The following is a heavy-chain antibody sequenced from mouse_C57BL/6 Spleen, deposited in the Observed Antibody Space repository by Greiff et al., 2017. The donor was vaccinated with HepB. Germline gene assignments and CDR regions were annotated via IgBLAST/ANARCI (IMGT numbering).Heavy chain of an antibody. CDR2: IYPGDGDT. J-gene: IGHJ4*01. CDR1: GYAFSSSW. Sequence: VKLQESGPELVKPGASVKISCKASGYAFSSSWMNWVKQRPGKGLEWIGRIYPGDGDTNYNGKFKGKATLTADKSSSTAYMQLSSLTSEDSAVYFCARFRGNYNAMDYWGQGTSVTVSS. CDR3: ARFRGNYNAMDY. D-gene: IGHD2-1*01. V-gene: IGHV1-82*01.